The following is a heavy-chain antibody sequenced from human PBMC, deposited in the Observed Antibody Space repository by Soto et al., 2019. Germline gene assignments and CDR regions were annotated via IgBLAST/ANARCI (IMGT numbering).Heavy chain of an antibody. CDR1: GFTFSSYA. CDR2: ISGGGGST. D-gene: IGHD3-3*01. CDR3: AKDRGYDFWSGYYAFDY. J-gene: IGHJ4*02. V-gene: IGHV3-23*01. Sequence: HPGGSLRLSCAASGFTFSSYAMNWVRQAPGKGLEWVSAISGGGGSTYYADSVKGRFTISRDNSKNTLYLEMNSLRAEDTAVYYCAKDRGYDFWSGYYAFDYWGQGTLVTVSS.